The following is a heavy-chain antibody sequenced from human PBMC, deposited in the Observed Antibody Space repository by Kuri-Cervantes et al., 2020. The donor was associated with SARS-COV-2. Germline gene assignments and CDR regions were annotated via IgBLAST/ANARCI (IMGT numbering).Heavy chain of an antibody. Sequence: GSLRLSCTVSGGSISSGDYYWGWIRQPPGKGLEWIGIIYHRGSSYYNLSLRSRVTVSVDTSKNQFSLKLSSVTAADTAVYYCARRGAGSSSAAFDIWGQGTMVTVSS. CDR2: IYHRGSS. J-gene: IGHJ3*02. CDR1: GGSISSGDYY. D-gene: IGHD6-6*01. V-gene: IGHV4-39*07. CDR3: ARRGAGSSSAAFDI.